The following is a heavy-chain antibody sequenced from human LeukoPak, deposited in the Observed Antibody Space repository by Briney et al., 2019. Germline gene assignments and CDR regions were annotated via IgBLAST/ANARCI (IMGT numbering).Heavy chain of an antibody. Sequence: GASVKVSCKASGYTFSNYYMHWVRQAPGQGLEGMGLINPTGTGTNYAQKFRGRVTLTRDTSTTTVYMELSSLRSEDSAVYYCAREEAGGYFDCWGQGTLVTVSS. J-gene: IGHJ4*02. V-gene: IGHV1-46*01. CDR1: GYTFSNYY. D-gene: IGHD2-8*02. CDR3: AREEAGGYFDC. CDR2: INPTGTGT.